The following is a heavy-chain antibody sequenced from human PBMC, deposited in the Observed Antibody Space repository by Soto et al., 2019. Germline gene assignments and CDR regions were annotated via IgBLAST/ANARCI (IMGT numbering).Heavy chain of an antibody. CDR1: GGTFSSYA. CDR3: ASGLLSSARFDY. Sequence: QVQLVQSGAEVKKPGSSVKVSCKASGGTFSSYAISWVRQAPGQGLEWMGGIIPIFGTANYAQKFQSRVTITADESTRTAYMELRSLRFEDTAVYYCASGLLSSARFDYWGQGTLVPVSS. D-gene: IGHD6-25*01. J-gene: IGHJ4*02. V-gene: IGHV1-69*01. CDR2: IIPIFGTA.